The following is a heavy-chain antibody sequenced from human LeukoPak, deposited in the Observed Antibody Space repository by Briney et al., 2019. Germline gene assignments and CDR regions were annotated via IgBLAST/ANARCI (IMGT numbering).Heavy chain of an antibody. V-gene: IGHV3-23*01. J-gene: IGHJ4*02. D-gene: IGHD6-25*01. Sequence: AGGSLRLSCAASGFTFSSYAMSWVRQAPGKGLEWVSTISGSGGGTYYADSVKGRFTISRDNSKSTLYLQMNSLRAEDTAVFYCAKYMQRTAFDYFDYWGQGTLVTVSS. CDR3: AKYMQRTAFDYFDY. CDR1: GFTFSSYA. CDR2: ISGSGGGT.